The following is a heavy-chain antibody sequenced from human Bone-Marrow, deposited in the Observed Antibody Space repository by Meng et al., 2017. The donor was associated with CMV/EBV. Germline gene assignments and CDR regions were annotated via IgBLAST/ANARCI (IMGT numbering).Heavy chain of an antibody. Sequence: GESLKISCVVSGFTLSNYWMHWVRQAPGEGLVWVSRISLDGSSTNYADSVKGRFTISRDNAKNTVYLQMKSLRVEDTAVYYCARDLWGLGDYWGQGPLVPVYS. V-gene: IGHV3-74*01. CDR1: GFTLSNYW. CDR3: ARDLWGLGDY. J-gene: IGHJ4*02. CDR2: ISLDGSST. D-gene: IGHD3/OR15-3a*01.